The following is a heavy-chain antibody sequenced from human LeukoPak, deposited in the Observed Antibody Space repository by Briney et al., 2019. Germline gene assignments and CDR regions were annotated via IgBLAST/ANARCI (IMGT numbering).Heavy chain of an antibody. V-gene: IGHV3-23*01. CDR2: ISGSGGST. D-gene: IGHD2-2*01. CDR1: GFTFSSYA. Sequence: QPGGSLRLSCAASGFTFSSYAMSWVRQAPGKGLEWVSAISGSGGSTYYADSVKGRFTISRDNSKNTLYLQMNSLRAEDTAVYYCAKDSPLGYCSSTSCPARNPGGTLFDYWGQGTLVTVSS. CDR3: AKDSPLGYCSSTSCPARNPGGTLFDY. J-gene: IGHJ4*02.